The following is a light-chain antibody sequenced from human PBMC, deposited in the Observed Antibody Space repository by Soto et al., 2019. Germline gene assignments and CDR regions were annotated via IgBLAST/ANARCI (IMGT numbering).Light chain of an antibody. J-gene: IGLJ3*02. V-gene: IGLV2-14*03. CDR3: SSYTSSSTWV. Sequence: QSVLTQPASVSGSPGQSITFSCTGTTSDVGGYNYVSWYQHHPGKAPKLMIYGVSNRPSGVSNRFSGSKSGNTASLTISGLQAEDEADYYCSSYTSSSTWVFGGGTKLTVL. CDR2: GVS. CDR1: TSDVGGYNY.